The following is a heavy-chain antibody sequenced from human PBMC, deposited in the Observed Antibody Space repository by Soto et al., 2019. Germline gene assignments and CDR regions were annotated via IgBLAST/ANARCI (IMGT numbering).Heavy chain of an antibody. CDR2: IKHRGST. D-gene: IGHD6-13*01. J-gene: IGHJ4*02. CDR1: GGSFSGYY. CDR3: ARLYGSRGPFDC. V-gene: IGHV4-34*01. Sequence: QVQLQQWGAGLLKPSETLSLTCAVYGGSFSGYYWSWIRQPPGKGLEWIGEIKHRGSTNYNPSLKSRVXXXVXXSKNQFSLKLSSVTAADTAVYYCARLYGSRGPFDCWGQGTLVTVSS.